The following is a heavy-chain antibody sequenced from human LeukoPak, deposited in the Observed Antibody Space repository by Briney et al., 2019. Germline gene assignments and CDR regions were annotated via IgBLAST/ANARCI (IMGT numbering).Heavy chain of an antibody. J-gene: IGHJ5*02. CDR2: IYYSGST. CDR1: GGSISSYY. CDR3: ARRTYDSSGYFDWFDP. D-gene: IGHD3-22*01. V-gene: IGHV4-59*08. Sequence: PSETLSLTCTVSGGSISSYYWSWIRQPPGKGLEWIGYIYYSGSTNYNPSLKSRVTISVDTSKNQFSLKLSSVTAADTAVYYCARRTYDSSGYFDWFDPWGQGTLVTVSS.